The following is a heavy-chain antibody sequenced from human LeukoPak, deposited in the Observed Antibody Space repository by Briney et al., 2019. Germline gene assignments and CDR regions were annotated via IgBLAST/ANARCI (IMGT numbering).Heavy chain of an antibody. D-gene: IGHD1-26*01. CDR2: ISGSGGDS. J-gene: IGHJ4*02. CDR1: GFTFSTYG. Sequence: GGSLRLSCAASGFTFSTYGMHWVRQAPGRGLESISSISGSGGDSYYADSVKGRFTISRDNSQNTLYLQMNSLRAEDTAVYYCARGQRKVGAIDYWGQGTLVTVSS. V-gene: IGHV3-23*01. CDR3: ARGQRKVGAIDY.